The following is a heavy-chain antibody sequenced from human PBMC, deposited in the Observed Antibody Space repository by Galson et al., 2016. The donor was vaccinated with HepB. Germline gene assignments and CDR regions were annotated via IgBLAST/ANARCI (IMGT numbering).Heavy chain of an antibody. Sequence: SLRLSCAASGFTFSSYAMHWVRQAPGKGLEWVAVISYDGNNKYFAGSVKGRFTISRENSYNTLYLQMKSLRVEDTAVYYCAKDYVGGSYLLTQFDYWGQGTLVTVSS. J-gene: IGHJ4*02. V-gene: IGHV3-30-3*02. CDR3: AKDYVGGSYLLTQFDY. CDR1: GFTFSSYA. D-gene: IGHD3-16*02. CDR2: ISYDGNNK.